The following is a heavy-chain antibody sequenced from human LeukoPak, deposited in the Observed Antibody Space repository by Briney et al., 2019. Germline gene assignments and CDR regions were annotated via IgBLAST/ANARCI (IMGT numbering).Heavy chain of an antibody. V-gene: IGHV4-30-2*01. D-gene: IGHD6-13*01. CDR1: GGSISSGGYS. Sequence: SETLSLTCAVSGGSISSGGYSWSWIRQPPGKGLEWIGYIYHSGSTYYNPSLKSRVTISVDRSKNQFSLKLSSVTAADTAVYYCARGHLYSSSWYGRTPYNWFDPWGQGTLVTVSS. CDR3: ARGHLYSSSWYGRTPYNWFDP. CDR2: IYHSGST. J-gene: IGHJ5*02.